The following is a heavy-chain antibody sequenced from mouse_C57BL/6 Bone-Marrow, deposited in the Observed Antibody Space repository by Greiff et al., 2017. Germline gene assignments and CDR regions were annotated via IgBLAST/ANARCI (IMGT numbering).Heavy chain of an antibody. D-gene: IGHD2-1*01. CDR1: GYTFTSYG. V-gene: IGHV1-81*01. CDR2: IYPRSGNT. Sequence: QVQLKESGAELARPGASVKLSCKASGYTFTSYGISWVKQRTGQGLEWIGEIYPRSGNTYYNEKFKGKATLTADKSSSTAYMELRSLTSEDSAVYFCARGGNYRAWCAYWGQGTLVTVSA. J-gene: IGHJ3*01. CDR3: ARGGNYRAWCAY.